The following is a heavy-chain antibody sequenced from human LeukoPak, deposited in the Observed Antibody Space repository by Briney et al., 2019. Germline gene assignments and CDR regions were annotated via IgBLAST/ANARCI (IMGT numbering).Heavy chain of an antibody. CDR3: ARVRYYYDSSAKDAFDI. D-gene: IGHD3-22*01. Sequence: WSXXXQXXXXXXXXXXXXYYTGSTNYNPSLKSRVTISVVTSKNQFSLKLSSVTAADTAVYYCARVRYYYDSSAKDAFDIWGQGTMVTVSS. CDR2: XYYTGST. J-gene: IGHJ3*02. V-gene: IGHV4-59*01.